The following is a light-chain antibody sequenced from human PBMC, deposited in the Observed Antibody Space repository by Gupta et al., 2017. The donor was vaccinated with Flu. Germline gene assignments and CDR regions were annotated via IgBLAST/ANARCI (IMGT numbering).Light chain of an antibody. V-gene: IGLV2-14*01. CDR2: EVT. CDR3: SSYTTNSTRVL. CDR1: SNDVGAYDF. Sequence: QSALTQPASVSGSPGQSITISCTGTSNDVGAYDFVSWYQQHPGEAPKLMMYEVTYRPSGVSNRFSGSKSGNTASLTISGRQTEDEAEDYCSSYTTNSTRVLFGGGTKLTVL. J-gene: IGLJ2*01.